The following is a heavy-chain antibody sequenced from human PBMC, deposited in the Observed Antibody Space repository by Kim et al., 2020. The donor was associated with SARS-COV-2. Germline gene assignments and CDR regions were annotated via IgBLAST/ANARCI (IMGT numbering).Heavy chain of an antibody. V-gene: IGHV3-43*02. D-gene: IGHD6-19*01. CDR3: VRGQQWLIKN. CDR2: ISRDGSVT. CDR1: GFTFDDHA. Sequence: GGSLRLSCAASGFTFDDHAIQWVRQVPGKGLEWVSLISRDGSVTNYGDSVKGRFTISRDNRKKSVYLQMNSLRSEDTALYYCVRGQQWLIKNWGQGTQVTVSS. J-gene: IGHJ4*02.